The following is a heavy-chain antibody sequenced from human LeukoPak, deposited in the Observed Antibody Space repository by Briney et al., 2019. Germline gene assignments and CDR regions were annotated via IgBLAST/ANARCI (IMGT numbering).Heavy chain of an antibody. Sequence: GGSLRLSCTASGFIFSNAWMSWVRQAPGKGLEWVAFIRYDGSNKYYADSVKGRFTISRDNSKNTLYLQMNSLRAEDTAVYYCAKDLRPKDYIVLMVYAIGFWGQGTLVTVSS. J-gene: IGHJ4*02. CDR1: GFIFSNAW. V-gene: IGHV3-30*02. D-gene: IGHD2-8*01. CDR2: IRYDGSNK. CDR3: AKDLRPKDYIVLMVYAIGF.